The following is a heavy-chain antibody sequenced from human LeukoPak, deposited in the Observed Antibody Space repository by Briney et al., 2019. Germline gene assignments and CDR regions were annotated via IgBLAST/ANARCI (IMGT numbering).Heavy chain of an antibody. D-gene: IGHD3-10*01. Sequence: PSQTLSLTCTVSGGSVTRGAYSWTWIRQPVGKGLEWIGRIYTSGDTKYNPSLKSRVTISVGASNNQFSLKLTSVTAADTAVHYCASGDYGAGSPVMRYWGHGTLVIVSS. CDR1: GGSVTRGAYS. CDR2: IYTSGDT. V-gene: IGHV4-61*02. J-gene: IGHJ4*01. CDR3: ASGDYGAGSPVMRY.